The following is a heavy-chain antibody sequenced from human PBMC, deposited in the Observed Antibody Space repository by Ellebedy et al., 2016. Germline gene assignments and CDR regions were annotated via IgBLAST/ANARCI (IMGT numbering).Heavy chain of an antibody. J-gene: IGHJ4*02. Sequence: GESLKISCAASGFTFSSYLMSWVRQAPGKGLEWVANIKQDGSEKYYVDSVKGRFTISRDNAKNSLYLQMNSLRAEDTALYFCGRSPVLDHWGQGTLVTVSS. V-gene: IGHV3-7*01. CDR1: GFTFSSYL. CDR2: IKQDGSEK. CDR3: GRSPVLDH.